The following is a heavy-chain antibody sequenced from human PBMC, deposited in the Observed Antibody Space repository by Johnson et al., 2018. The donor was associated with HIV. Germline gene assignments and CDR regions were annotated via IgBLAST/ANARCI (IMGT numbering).Heavy chain of an antibody. V-gene: IGHV3-30*01. D-gene: IGHD3-3*01. J-gene: IGHJ3*02. Sequence: RFTMSRDNAKNTLYLQMNSLRAEDTAVYYCARGLTIFGVVTDAFDIWGQGTMVTVSS. CDR3: ARGLTIFGVVTDAFDI.